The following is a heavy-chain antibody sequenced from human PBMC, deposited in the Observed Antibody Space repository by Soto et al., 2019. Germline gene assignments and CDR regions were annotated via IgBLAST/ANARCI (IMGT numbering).Heavy chain of an antibody. CDR1: GYTLTELS. CDR3: ARGLRGNSAYYYYGMDV. V-gene: IGHV1-24*01. J-gene: IGHJ6*02. CDR2: FDPEDGET. Sequence: ASVKVSCKVSGYTLTELSMHWVRQAPGKGLEWMGGFDPEDGETNYAQKFQGRVTITADESTSTAYMELSSLRSEDTAVYYCARGLRGNSAYYYYGMDVWGQGTTVTVSS. D-gene: IGHD2-21*02.